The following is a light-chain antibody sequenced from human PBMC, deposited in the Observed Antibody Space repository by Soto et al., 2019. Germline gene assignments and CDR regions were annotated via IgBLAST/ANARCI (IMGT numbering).Light chain of an antibody. CDR1: SSNIGTNA. CDR3: AAWDDSLNGYV. V-gene: IGLV1-44*01. Sequence: ALTQPPSASGTPGRRVTISCSGGSSNIGTNAVNWYQQLPGTAPKLLIYNNNQRPSGVPDRFSGSKSGTSASLAISGLQSEDEADYYCAAWDDSLNGYVFGTGTKVTVL. CDR2: NNN. J-gene: IGLJ1*01.